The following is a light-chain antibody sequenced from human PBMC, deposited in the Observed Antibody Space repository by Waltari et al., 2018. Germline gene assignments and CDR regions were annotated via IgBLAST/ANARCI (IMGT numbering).Light chain of an antibody. V-gene: IGLV2-8*01. Sequence: QSALTQPPSASGSPGPSVTIPCTGARRDVGGHTYVSWYQQHPGKAPKVMIYEVNNRPSGVPDRFSGSKSGNTASLTVSGLQAEDEASYYCSSYVDSNNILFGGGTKLTVL. J-gene: IGLJ2*01. CDR1: RRDVGGHTY. CDR3: SSYVDSNNIL. CDR2: EVN.